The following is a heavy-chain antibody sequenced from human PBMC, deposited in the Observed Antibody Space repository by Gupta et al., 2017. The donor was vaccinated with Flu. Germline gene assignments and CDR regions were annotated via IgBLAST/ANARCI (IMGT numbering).Heavy chain of an antibody. CDR3: ARASTWLLTQAT. J-gene: IGHJ5*01. CDR2: IIHSGTT. V-gene: IGHV4-38-2*01. Sequence: QVQLQESGPGLMKPSETLSLTCAVSHSSITTYNYWGWIRQPPGKGLEWIGSIIHSGTTYYNPSLKSRVTISMDASKNQVSLKLTSVTAADTAVYYCARASTWLLTQATWGHGTLVTVSS. D-gene: IGHD5-12*01. CDR1: HSSITTYNY.